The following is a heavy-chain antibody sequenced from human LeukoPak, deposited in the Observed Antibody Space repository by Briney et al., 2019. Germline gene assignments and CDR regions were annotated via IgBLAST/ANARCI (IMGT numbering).Heavy chain of an antibody. Sequence: SETLSLTCTVSGYSISSGYYWGWIRQPPGKGLEWIGSTYHSGSTYYNPSLKSRVTISVGTSKNQFSLKLSSVTAADTAVYYCASERLYDYVWGSPYYFDYWGQGTLVTVSS. CDR3: ASERLYDYVWGSPYYFDY. D-gene: IGHD3-16*01. CDR2: TYHSGST. V-gene: IGHV4-38-2*02. CDR1: GYSISSGYY. J-gene: IGHJ4*02.